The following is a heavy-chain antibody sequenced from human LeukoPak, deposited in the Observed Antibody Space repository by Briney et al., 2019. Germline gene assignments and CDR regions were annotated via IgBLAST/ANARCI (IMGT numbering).Heavy chain of an antibody. Sequence: SETLSLTCTVSGGSISSYYWSWIRQPPGKGLEWIGYIYYSGSTNYNPSLKSRVTISVDTSKNQFSLKLSSVTAADTAVYYCARGLAPYSSSWLDSYYYYYYMDVWGKGTTVTVSS. CDR2: IYYSGST. V-gene: IGHV4-59*01. CDR3: ARGLAPYSSSWLDSYYYYYYMDV. D-gene: IGHD6-13*01. CDR1: GGSISSYY. J-gene: IGHJ6*03.